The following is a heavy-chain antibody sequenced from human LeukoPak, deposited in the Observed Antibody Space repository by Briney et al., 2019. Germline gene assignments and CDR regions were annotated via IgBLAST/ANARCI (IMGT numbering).Heavy chain of an antibody. D-gene: IGHD3-10*02. CDR1: GFTVSSNY. V-gene: IGHV3-53*05. J-gene: IGHJ4*02. CDR2: IYSGGST. CDR3: AKVAATLFGFFDY. Sequence: PGGSLRLSCAASGFTVSSNYMSWVRQAPGKGLEWVSVIYSGGSTYYADSVKGRFTISRDNSKNTLYLQMNSLRAEDAAVYYCAKVAATLFGFFDYWGQGTLVTVSS.